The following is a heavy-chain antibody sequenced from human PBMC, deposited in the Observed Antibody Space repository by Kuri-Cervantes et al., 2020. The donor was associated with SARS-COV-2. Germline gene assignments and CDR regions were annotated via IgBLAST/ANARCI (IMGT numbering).Heavy chain of an antibody. D-gene: IGHD1-26*01. CDR3: AAGIVGDTHAFDI. J-gene: IGHJ3*02. CDR2: ISAYNGNT. V-gene: IGHV1-18*01. Sequence: ASVKVSCKASGYTFTSYGISWVRQAPGQGLEWMGWISAYNGNTNYAQKFQGRVTMTRDTSISTAYMELSRLRSDDTAVYYCAAGIVGDTHAFDIWGQGTMVTVSS. CDR1: GYTFTSYG.